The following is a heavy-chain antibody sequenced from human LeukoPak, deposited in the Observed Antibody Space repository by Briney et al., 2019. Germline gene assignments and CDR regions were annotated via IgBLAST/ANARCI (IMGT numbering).Heavy chain of an antibody. Sequence: GRSLRLSCAASGFTFSSYGVHWVRQAPGKGLEWVAVISYDGSNKNYADSVKGRFTISRDNSKNTLYLQMNSLRAEDTAVYYCAKASTASGYDSPFEYWGQGTLVTVSS. CDR3: AKASTASGYDSPFEY. CDR2: ISYDGSNK. CDR1: GFTFSSYG. D-gene: IGHD5-12*01. J-gene: IGHJ4*02. V-gene: IGHV3-30*18.